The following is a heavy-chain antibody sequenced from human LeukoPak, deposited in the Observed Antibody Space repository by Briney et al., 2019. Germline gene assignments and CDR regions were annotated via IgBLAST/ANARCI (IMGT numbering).Heavy chain of an antibody. CDR3: ARVKYSSSWYSGRNYYYYYGMDV. V-gene: IGHV4-59*01. CDR2: IYYSGST. J-gene: IGHJ6*02. Sequence: SETLSLTCTVSGGSISSYYWSWIRQPPGKGLEWIGYIYYSGSTNYNPSLKSRVTISVDTSKNQFSLKLSSVTAADTAVYYCARVKYSSSWYSGRNYYYYYGMDVWGQGTTVTVSS. CDR1: GGSISSYY. D-gene: IGHD6-13*01.